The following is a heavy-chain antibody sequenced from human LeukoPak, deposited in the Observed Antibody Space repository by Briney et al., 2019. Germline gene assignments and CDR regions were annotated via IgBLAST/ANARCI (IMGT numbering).Heavy chain of an antibody. V-gene: IGHV1-58*02. CDR2: IVVGSGNT. J-gene: IGHJ4*02. CDR1: GFTFTSSA. Sequence: SVKVSRKASGFTFTSSAMQWVRQARGQRLEWIGWIVVGSGNTNYAQKFQERVTITRDMSTSTAYMELSSLRSEDTAVYYCAVNYYYDSRLLDYWGQGTLVTVSS. CDR3: AVNYYYDSRLLDY. D-gene: IGHD3-22*01.